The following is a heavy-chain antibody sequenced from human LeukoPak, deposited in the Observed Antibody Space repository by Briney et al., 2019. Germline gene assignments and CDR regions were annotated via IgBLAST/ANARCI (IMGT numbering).Heavy chain of an antibody. CDR1: GYTFTSYG. Sequence: ASVKVSCKASGYTFTSYGISWVRQPPGHGLEWIGWISAYDGKTNYAQKLQGQVNMPEHRSTSTDYMELRSLRSDDTAVYYCAREDSYDSWYWFDPWGQGTLVTVSS. CDR3: AREDSYDSWYWFDP. J-gene: IGHJ5*02. D-gene: IGHD6-13*01. V-gene: IGHV1-18*01. CDR2: ISAYDGKT.